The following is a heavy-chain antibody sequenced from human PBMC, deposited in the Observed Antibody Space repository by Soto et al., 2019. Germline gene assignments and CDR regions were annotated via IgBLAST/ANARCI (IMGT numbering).Heavy chain of an antibody. Sequence: QLQLQESGPGLVKPSETLSLTCTVSGGSISSSSYYWGWIRQPPGKGLEWIGSIYYSGSTYYNPSLKSRVTISVDTSKNQFSLKLSSVTAADTAVYYCARTKKRTTVVTPGPIGGAFDIWGQGTMVTVSS. V-gene: IGHV4-39*01. CDR2: IYYSGST. J-gene: IGHJ3*02. CDR1: GGSISSSSYY. CDR3: ARTKKRTTVVTPGPIGGAFDI. D-gene: IGHD4-17*01.